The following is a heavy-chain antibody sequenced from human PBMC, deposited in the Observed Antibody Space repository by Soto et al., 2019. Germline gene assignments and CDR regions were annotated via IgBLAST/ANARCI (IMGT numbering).Heavy chain of an antibody. J-gene: IGHJ3*02. Sequence: PGGSLRLSCTASGFLFSRFATHWVRQAPGKRLEWLAFISDDGSNKHYANFVKGRFTISRDNSKNTLYLQMNKLRAEDTAVYYCARKRKALNGDAFKIGRQGTMDTVSS. V-gene: IGHV3-30-3*01. D-gene: IGHD7-27*01. CDR2: ISDDGSNK. CDR1: GFLFSRFA. CDR3: ARKRKALNGDAFKI.